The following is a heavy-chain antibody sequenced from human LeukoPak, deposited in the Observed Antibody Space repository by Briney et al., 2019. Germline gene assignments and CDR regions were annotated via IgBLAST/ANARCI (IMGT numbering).Heavy chain of an antibody. V-gene: IGHV3-23*01. CDR2: ISGSGGST. J-gene: IGHJ4*02. D-gene: IGHD5-12*01. Sequence: ETLSLTCTVSGGSISSYYWSWIRQPPGKGLEWVSAISGSGGSTYYADSVKGRFTISRDNSKNTLYLQMNSLRAEDTAVYYCAKDGRWLQAYFDYWGQGTLVTVSS. CDR3: AKDGRWLQAYFDY. CDR1: GGSISSYY.